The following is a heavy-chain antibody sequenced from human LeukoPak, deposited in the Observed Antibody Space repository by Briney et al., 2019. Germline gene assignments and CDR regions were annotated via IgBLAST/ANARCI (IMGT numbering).Heavy chain of an antibody. CDR3: ARRLGYCSSTSCYREGNWFDP. CDR2: IYHSGST. Sequence: SGTLSLTCAVSGYSISSGYYWGWIRQPPGKGLEWIGSIYHSGSTYYNPSLKSRVTISVDTSKNQLSLKLSSVTAADTAVYYCARRLGYCSSTSCYREGNWFDPWGQGTLVTVSS. D-gene: IGHD2-2*02. V-gene: IGHV4-38-2*01. J-gene: IGHJ5*02. CDR1: GYSISSGYY.